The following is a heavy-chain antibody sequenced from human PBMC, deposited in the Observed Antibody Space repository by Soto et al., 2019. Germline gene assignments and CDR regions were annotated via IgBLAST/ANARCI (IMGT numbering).Heavy chain of an antibody. CDR1: GGSISSGDYY. Sequence: SETLSLTCTVSGGSISSGDYYGSWIRQPPGKGLEWIGYIYYSGSTYYNPSLKSRVTISVDTSKNQFSLKLSSVTAADTAVYYCARDNILGILYGGMDVWGQGTTVTVSS. CDR3: ARDNILGILYGGMDV. J-gene: IGHJ6*02. D-gene: IGHD3-3*01. V-gene: IGHV4-30-4*01. CDR2: IYYSGST.